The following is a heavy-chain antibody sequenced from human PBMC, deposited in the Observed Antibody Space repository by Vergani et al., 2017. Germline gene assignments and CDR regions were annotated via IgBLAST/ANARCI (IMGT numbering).Heavy chain of an antibody. CDR2: ISGTSAYI. CDR3: AREAARLLGAGDYGDLDY. D-gene: IGHD4-17*01. Sequence: EVQLVESGGGLVKPGGSLRLSCEASGFSFEDFYINWVRRTPQKRLEWVSSISGTSAYIHYADAVKGRLTVSRDNAKNSLYLQMDSLRAEDTGIDYCAREAARLLGAGDYGDLDYGGQGTLVTVSS. V-gene: IGHV3-21*01. CDR1: GFSFEDFY. J-gene: IGHJ4*02.